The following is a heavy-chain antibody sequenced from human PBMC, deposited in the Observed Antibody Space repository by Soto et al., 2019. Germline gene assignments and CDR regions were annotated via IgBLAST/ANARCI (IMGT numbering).Heavy chain of an antibody. CDR1: GGTFSSYA. D-gene: IGHD3-22*01. Sequence: SVKVSCKASGGTFSSYAISWVRQAPGQGLEWMGGIIPIFGKANYAQKFQGRVTITADESTSTAYMELSSLRSEDTAVYYCARDLGDGYYDRSGYYYRSFDYWGQGTLVTVSS. CDR3: ARDLGDGYYDRSGYYYRSFDY. J-gene: IGHJ4*02. CDR2: IIPIFGKA. V-gene: IGHV1-69*13.